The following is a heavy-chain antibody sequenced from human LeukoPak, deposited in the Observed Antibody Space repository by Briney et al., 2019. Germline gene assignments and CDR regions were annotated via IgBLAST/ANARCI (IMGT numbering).Heavy chain of an antibody. V-gene: IGHV1-2*02. CDR1: GYAFTGYY. D-gene: IGHD3-3*01. Sequence: ASVKVSCKASGYAFTGYYMHWVRQAPGQGLEWMGWINPNSGGTNYAQKLQGRVTMTTDTSTSTAYMELRSLRSDDTAVYYCARDRGLDFWSGYSNLDYWGQGTLVTVSS. J-gene: IGHJ4*02. CDR2: INPNSGGT. CDR3: ARDRGLDFWSGYSNLDY.